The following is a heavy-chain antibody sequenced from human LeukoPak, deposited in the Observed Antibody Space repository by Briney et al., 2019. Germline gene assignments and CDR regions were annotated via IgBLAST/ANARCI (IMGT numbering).Heavy chain of an antibody. CDR3: ARGVVAAPQTFDY. D-gene: IGHD2-15*01. V-gene: IGHV4-59*01. CDR1: GDSINNFY. Sequence: SETPSLTCAVSGDSINNFYWSWIRQPPGKGLQWIGYIYYSGSTNYNPSLKSRVTISVDTSKNQFSLKLTSVTAADTAVYYCARGVVAAPQTFDYWGQGNLVTVSS. J-gene: IGHJ4*02. CDR2: IYYSGST.